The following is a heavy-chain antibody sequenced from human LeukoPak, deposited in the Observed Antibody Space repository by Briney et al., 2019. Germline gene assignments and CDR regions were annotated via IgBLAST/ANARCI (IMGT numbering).Heavy chain of an antibody. D-gene: IGHD5-12*01. J-gene: IGHJ4*02. Sequence: SETLSLTCTVSGGSISSYYWNWIRQPAGKGLEWIGRIHTSGTTNYKPSLKSRVTMSVDTSKNHFSLNLSSVTAADTAVYYCARARRVATIDYWGQGTLVTVSS. CDR3: ARARRVATIDY. CDR2: IHTSGTT. V-gene: IGHV4-4*07. CDR1: GGSISSYY.